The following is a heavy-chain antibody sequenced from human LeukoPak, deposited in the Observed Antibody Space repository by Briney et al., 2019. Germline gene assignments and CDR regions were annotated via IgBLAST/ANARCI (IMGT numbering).Heavy chain of an antibody. D-gene: IGHD6-13*01. CDR3: ARSTFSSSWSL. Sequence: SETLSLTCTVSGGSITDYYWSWIRHSSGKGLEWIGYMYYSGSAYYRPSLKSRVTISVDTSKNQFSLKLTSVTAADTAVYYCARSTFSSSWSLWGQGTLVTVSS. V-gene: IGHV4-59*08. CDR2: MYYSGSA. CDR1: GGSITDYY. J-gene: IGHJ4*02.